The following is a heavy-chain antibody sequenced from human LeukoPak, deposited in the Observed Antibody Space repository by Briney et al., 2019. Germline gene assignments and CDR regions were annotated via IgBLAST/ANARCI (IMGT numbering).Heavy chain of an antibody. J-gene: IGHJ4*02. CDR2: IYYSGST. Sequence: SETLSLTCTVSGGSISSSSYYWGWIRQPPGKGLEWIGSIYYSGSTYYNPSLESRVTISVDTSKNQFSLKLSSVTAADTAVYYCARLRPMYYYDSSGYYLFDYWGQGTLVTVSS. CDR3: ARLRPMYYYDSSGYYLFDY. D-gene: IGHD3-22*01. V-gene: IGHV4-39*01. CDR1: GGSISSSSYY.